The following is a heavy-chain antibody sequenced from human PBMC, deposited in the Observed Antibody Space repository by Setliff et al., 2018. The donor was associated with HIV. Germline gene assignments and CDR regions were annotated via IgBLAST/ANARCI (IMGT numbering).Heavy chain of an antibody. J-gene: IGHJ4*02. CDR3: ARVGTGATEYFDY. CDR2: IYYTGST. CDR1: GDSITRGGDF. V-gene: IGHV4-31*11. D-gene: IGHD1-26*01. Sequence: SETLSLTCAVSGDSITRGGDFWSWIRHHPGKGLEWIGYIYYTGSTYYNPSLKSRVTISLDTSKNQVSLKLNSVTAADTAVYYCARVGTGATEYFDYWGQGTLVTVSS.